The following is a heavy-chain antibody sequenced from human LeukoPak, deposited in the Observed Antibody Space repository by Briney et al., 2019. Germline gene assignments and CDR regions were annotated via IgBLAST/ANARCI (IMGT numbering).Heavy chain of an antibody. Sequence: GASVKVSCKASGGTFSSYAISWVRQAPGQGLEWMGEIIPIFGTANYAQKFQGRVTITADKSTSTAYMELSSLRSEDTAVYYCAGGFPDIVVVPAAIYYFDYWGQGTLVTVSS. V-gene: IGHV1-69*06. CDR2: IIPIFGTA. CDR3: AGGFPDIVVVPAAIYYFDY. J-gene: IGHJ4*02. D-gene: IGHD2-2*01. CDR1: GGTFSSYA.